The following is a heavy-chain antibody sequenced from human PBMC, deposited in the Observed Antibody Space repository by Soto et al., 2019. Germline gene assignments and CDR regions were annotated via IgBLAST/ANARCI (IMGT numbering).Heavy chain of an antibody. Sequence: EVQLLESGGGLVQPGGSLRLSCAASGFTFSSYAMSWVRQAPGKGLEWVSAISGSGGSTYYADSVKGRFTISRDNSKNTLYLQMNSLRAEDTAVYYCETYYYDISHPYYFDYWGQGTLVTVSS. CDR3: ETYYYDISHPYYFDY. J-gene: IGHJ4*02. D-gene: IGHD3-22*01. CDR1: GFTFSSYA. CDR2: ISGSGGST. V-gene: IGHV3-23*01.